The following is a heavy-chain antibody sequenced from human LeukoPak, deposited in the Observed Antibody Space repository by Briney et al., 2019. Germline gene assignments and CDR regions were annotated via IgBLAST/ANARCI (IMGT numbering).Heavy chain of an antibody. CDR3: ARVSRGVDRSLDY. CDR2: ITSGSNTI. V-gene: IGHV3-48*01. Sequence: GGSLRLSCAASGFTFNNYYMNWVRQAPGKGLEWVSYITSGSNTIYYADSVKGRFTISRDNAKNSLYLQMNGLRAEDTAVYYCARVSRGVDRSLDYWGQGTLVTVSS. CDR1: GFTFNNYY. D-gene: IGHD3-10*01. J-gene: IGHJ4*02.